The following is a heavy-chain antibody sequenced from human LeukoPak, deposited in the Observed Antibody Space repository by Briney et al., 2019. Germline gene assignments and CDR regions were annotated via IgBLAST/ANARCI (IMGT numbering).Heavy chain of an antibody. J-gene: IGHJ4*02. D-gene: IGHD3-9*01. CDR1: GGSISSYY. CDR2: IYYSGST. V-gene: IGHV4-59*01. Sequence: SETLSLTCTASGGSISSYYLSWIRQPPGKGLEWIGYIYYSGSTNYNPSPESRLTIFVNTSKNQVSLQLSSVTGADTAVSYCSRGRIGYDWLLNDYWGQGTLVTVSS. CDR3: SRGRIGYDWLLNDY.